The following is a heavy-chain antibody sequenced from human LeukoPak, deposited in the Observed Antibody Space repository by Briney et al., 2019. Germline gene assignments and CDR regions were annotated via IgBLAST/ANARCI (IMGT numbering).Heavy chain of an antibody. J-gene: IGHJ5*02. CDR3: ARDELTDIVVVPAAIRRFDP. Sequence: ASVKVSCKASGYTFTGYYMHWVRQAPGQGLEWMGWINPNSGGTNYAQKFQGRVTMTRDTSISTAYMELSRLRSDDTAVYYCARDELTDIVVVPAAIRRFDPWGQGTLVTVSS. V-gene: IGHV1-2*02. D-gene: IGHD2-2*02. CDR2: INPNSGGT. CDR1: GYTFTGYY.